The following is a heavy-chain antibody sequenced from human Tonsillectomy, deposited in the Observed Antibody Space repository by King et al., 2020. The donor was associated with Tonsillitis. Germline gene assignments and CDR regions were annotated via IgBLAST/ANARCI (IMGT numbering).Heavy chain of an antibody. Sequence: VQLVESGGGVVQPGRSLRLSCAASGFTFSPYAMHWVRQAPGKGLEWVALISYDGSKKYYADSVKGQFTISRDNSKNTLYLQMNSLRAEDTAVYYCARARRLGNAFDIWGQGTMVIVSS. V-gene: IGHV3-30*01. CDR2: ISYDGSKK. D-gene: IGHD7-27*01. CDR1: GFTFSPYA. J-gene: IGHJ3*02. CDR3: ARARRLGNAFDI.